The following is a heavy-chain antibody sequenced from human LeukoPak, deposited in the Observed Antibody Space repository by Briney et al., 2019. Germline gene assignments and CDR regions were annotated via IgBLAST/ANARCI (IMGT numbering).Heavy chain of an antibody. J-gene: IGHJ4*02. Sequence: GRSLRLSCAASGFPFSSYGMHWVRQAPGKGPEWVAVISHDGSNKYYEDSVKGRFTISRDNSKNTLYLQMNSLSAEDTAVYYCAKEDYFTSGSYPGHWGQGTLVTVSS. D-gene: IGHD3-10*01. CDR1: GFPFSSYG. CDR2: ISHDGSNK. V-gene: IGHV3-30*18. CDR3: AKEDYFTSGSYPGH.